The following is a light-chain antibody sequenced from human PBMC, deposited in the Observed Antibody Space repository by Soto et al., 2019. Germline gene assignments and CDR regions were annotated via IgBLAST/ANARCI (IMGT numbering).Light chain of an antibody. CDR2: SNN. CDR1: SSNIGTNY. J-gene: IGLJ3*02. V-gene: IGLV1-47*01. Sequence: QSVLTQPPSASGTPGQRVTISCSGSSSNIGTNYVYWYQQLPGTAPKLLIYSNNQRPSGVPDRFSGSKSGTSASLAISGLRSEDEADYFCAAWDDSLNGPVVFGGGGNRTV. CDR3: AAWDDSLNGPVV.